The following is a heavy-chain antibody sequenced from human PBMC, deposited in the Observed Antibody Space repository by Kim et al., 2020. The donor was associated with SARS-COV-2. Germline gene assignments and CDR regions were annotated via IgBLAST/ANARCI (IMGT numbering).Heavy chain of an antibody. CDR3: ARVTVSGSVHFNY. J-gene: IGHJ4*02. D-gene: IGHD3-16*01. V-gene: IGHV4-59*01. Sequence: NPALKSRVTISVDTSKNQFARKLSWVTAADTAVYYCARVTVSGSVHFNYWGQGTLVTVSS.